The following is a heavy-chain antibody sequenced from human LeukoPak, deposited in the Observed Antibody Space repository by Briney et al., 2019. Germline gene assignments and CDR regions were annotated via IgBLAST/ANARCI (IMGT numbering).Heavy chain of an antibody. Sequence: GGSLRLSCAASGFTFSNYGMHWVRQAPGKGLEWVAFIRFDGTSKYYADSVKGRFTISRDNSKNTLYLQMNSLRAEDTAVYYCAKGVGYCSGGSCQQFDYWGQGTLVTVSS. J-gene: IGHJ4*02. CDR1: GFTFSNYG. CDR3: AKGVGYCSGGSCQQFDY. CDR2: IRFDGTSK. D-gene: IGHD2-15*01. V-gene: IGHV3-30*02.